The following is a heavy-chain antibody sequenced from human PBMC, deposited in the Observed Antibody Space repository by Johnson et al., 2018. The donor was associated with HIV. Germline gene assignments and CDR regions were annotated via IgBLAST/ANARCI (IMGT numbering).Heavy chain of an antibody. Sequence: VQLVESGGGLVQPGGSLRLSCAASGFTFSTYWMSWVRQAPGKGLEWVANIKEDGSEKYYVDSVKGRFTISRDNAKNSMYLQMNSLRAEDTALYYCARVWSGSYYSNAFDIWGQGTMVTVSS. D-gene: IGHD1-26*01. CDR3: ARVWSGSYYSNAFDI. CDR1: GFTFSTYW. CDR2: IKEDGSEK. V-gene: IGHV3-7*03. J-gene: IGHJ3*02.